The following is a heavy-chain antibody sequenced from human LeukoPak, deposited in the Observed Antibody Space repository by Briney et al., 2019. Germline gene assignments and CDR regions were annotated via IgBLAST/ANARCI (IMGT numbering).Heavy chain of an antibody. V-gene: IGHV3-33*01. CDR3: AREIWDRGKFYLDS. CDR1: GFTFSHYG. J-gene: IGHJ4*02. D-gene: IGHD3-16*01. Sequence: GRSLRLSCATSGFTFSHYGMHWLREAPGKGLEWVAVIWYDGSNEYNADSVKGRFTISRDNSKNTLFLQMNTLRAEDTAVYYCAREIWDRGKFYLDSWGQGTLVTVSS. CDR2: IWYDGSNE.